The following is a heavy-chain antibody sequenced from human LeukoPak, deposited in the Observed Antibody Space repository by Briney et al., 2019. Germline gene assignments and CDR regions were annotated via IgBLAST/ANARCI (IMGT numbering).Heavy chain of an antibody. J-gene: IGHJ5*02. Sequence: SETLSLTCTVSGGSISSYYWSWIRQPPGKGLEWIGYIYYSGSTNYNPSLKSRVTISVDTSKNQFSLKLSSVTAADTAVYYCARGGYYYGPYNWFDPWGQGTLVTVSS. CDR1: GGSISSYY. D-gene: IGHD3-22*01. V-gene: IGHV4-59*12. CDR3: ARGGYYYGPYNWFDP. CDR2: IYYSGST.